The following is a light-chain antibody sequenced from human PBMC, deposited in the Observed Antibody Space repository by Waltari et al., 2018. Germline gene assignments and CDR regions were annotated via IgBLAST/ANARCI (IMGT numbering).Light chain of an antibody. Sequence: DIVMTQSPLSLPVTPGEPASIPCRSSQSIVEGGGNKFLDWYLQKPGQSPQLLIYQISNRASGVPDRISGSGSDTDFTLKITRVEAEDAGVYYCMQALHPPYTFGQGTKLEIK. J-gene: IGKJ2*01. V-gene: IGKV2-28*01. CDR2: QIS. CDR3: MQALHPPYT. CDR1: QSIVEGGGNKF.